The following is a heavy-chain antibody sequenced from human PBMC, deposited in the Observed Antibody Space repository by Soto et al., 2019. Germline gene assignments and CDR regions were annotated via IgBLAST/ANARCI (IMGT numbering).Heavy chain of an antibody. D-gene: IGHD3-22*01. CDR3: AKDSIFGYDSSGYYVGVFDY. Sequence: PGGSLRLSCAASGFTFSTYGMHWVRQAPGKGLEWVAVISYDGSNKYYADSVKGRFTISRDNSKNTLYLQVNSLRAEDTAVYYCAKDSIFGYDSSGYYVGVFDYWGQGTLVTVSS. V-gene: IGHV3-30*18. CDR2: ISYDGSNK. J-gene: IGHJ4*02. CDR1: GFTFSTYG.